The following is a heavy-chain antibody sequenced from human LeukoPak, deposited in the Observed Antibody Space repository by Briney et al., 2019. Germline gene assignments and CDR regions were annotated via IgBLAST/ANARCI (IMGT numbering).Heavy chain of an antibody. CDR2: IYSDGNT. CDR3: ARGGSDDWKRFYS. V-gene: IGHV3-53*01. J-gene: IGHJ4*02. Sequence: GGSLRLSCAAPGFTVRRSYMSWVRKAPGKGLEWVSVIYSDGNTYYADSVKGRFTVSRDTSKNTMSLQMNSLRGEDTAVYYCARGGSDDWKRFYSWGQGTLVTVSP. D-gene: IGHD1-1*01. CDR1: GFTVRRSY.